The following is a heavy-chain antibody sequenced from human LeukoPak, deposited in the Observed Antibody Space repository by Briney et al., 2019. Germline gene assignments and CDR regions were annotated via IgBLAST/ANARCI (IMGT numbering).Heavy chain of an antibody. Sequence: PGGSLRLSCAASGFTVSSNYMSWVRQAPGKGLEWVSVIYSGGSTYYADSVKGRFTISRDNSKNTLYLQMDSLRAEDTAVYYCARGPYYYDSSGYFDYWGRGTLVTVSS. V-gene: IGHV3-53*01. CDR2: IYSGGST. J-gene: IGHJ4*02. CDR1: GFTVSSNY. D-gene: IGHD3-22*01. CDR3: ARGPYYYDSSGYFDY.